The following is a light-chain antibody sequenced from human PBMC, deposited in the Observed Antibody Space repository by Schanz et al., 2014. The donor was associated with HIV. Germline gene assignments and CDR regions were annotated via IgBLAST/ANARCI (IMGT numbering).Light chain of an antibody. CDR2: GNN. CDR1: SSNIGAGYD. CDR3: QSFDRGMRGLI. J-gene: IGLJ2*01. V-gene: IGLV1-40*01. Sequence: QSVLTQPPSVSGAPGQRVTISCTGSSSNIGAGYDVHWYKQLPETAPKLLMFGNNNRPSGVPDRYSGSKSDTSASLAISGLQSDDEADYYCQSFDRGMRGLIFGGGTKLTVL.